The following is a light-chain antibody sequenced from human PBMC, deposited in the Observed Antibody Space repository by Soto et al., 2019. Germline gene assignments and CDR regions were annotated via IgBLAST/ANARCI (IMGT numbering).Light chain of an antibody. V-gene: IGKV1-5*03. Sequence: IQMTQSPSTLSASIGDRFTSTCRASQNINSWLAWYQQKPGQAPDLLIYKASTLDSGVPFRFSGSGSGTDFSLAISSLQPDDFATYYCQQYNSHPWTFGQGTKVDI. CDR2: KAS. CDR1: QNINSW. CDR3: QQYNSHPWT. J-gene: IGKJ1*01.